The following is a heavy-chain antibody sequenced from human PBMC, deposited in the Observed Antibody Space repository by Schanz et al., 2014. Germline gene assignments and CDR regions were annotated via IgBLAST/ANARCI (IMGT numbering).Heavy chain of an antibody. CDR3: ARDRRRYCSTASCLHDNWFDP. CDR2: INGYNGHT. CDR1: GYTFSSYG. J-gene: IGHJ5*02. D-gene: IGHD2-2*01. V-gene: IGHV1-18*01. Sequence: QVQLVQSGAEVKKPGASVKVSCKASGYTFSSYGITWVRQAPGQGLEWMGWINGYNGHTLYAQKFRGSVTMTTDTSTSTSYMELTSLRFDDTAVDYCARDRRRYCSTASCLHDNWFDPWGQGTLVTVSS.